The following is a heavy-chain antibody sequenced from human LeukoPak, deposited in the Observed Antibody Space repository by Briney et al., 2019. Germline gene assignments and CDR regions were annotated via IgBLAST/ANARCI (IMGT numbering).Heavy chain of an antibody. CDR2: IYYSGST. D-gene: IGHD1-26*01. Sequence: SETLSLTCTVSGGSISSYYWSWIRQPPGKGLEWIGYIYYSGSTNYNPSLKSRVTISVDTSKNRFSLKLSSVTAADTAVYYCARAGVRWELDFDYWGQGTLVTVSS. CDR3: ARAGVRWELDFDY. CDR1: GGSISSYY. J-gene: IGHJ4*02. V-gene: IGHV4-59*01.